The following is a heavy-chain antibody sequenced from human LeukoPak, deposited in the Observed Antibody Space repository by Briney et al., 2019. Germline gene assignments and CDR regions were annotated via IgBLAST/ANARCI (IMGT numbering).Heavy chain of an antibody. D-gene: IGHD6-13*01. V-gene: IGHV3-7*05. Sequence: GGSLRLSCAASGFTFSSYWMSWVRQASGKGLEWVANIKQDGSEKYYVDSVKGRFTISRDNAKNSLYLQMNSLRAEDTAVYYCARDRIAAAGTGGYYYYGMDVWGQGTTVTVSS. CDR2: IKQDGSEK. CDR3: ARDRIAAAGTGGYYYYGMDV. CDR1: GFTFSSYW. J-gene: IGHJ6*02.